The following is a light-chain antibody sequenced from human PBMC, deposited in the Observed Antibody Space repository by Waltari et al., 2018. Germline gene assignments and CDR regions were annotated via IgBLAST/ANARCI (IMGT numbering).Light chain of an antibody. Sequence: EIVLTQSPGTLSLSPGERATLSCRASQSVSRTLAWYPQKPGQAPRLLIYGASIRATGIPDRFSGSGSGTGFSLTISRLEPEDFAVYYCQHYVRLPATFGQGTKVEIK. CDR3: QHYVRLPAT. V-gene: IGKV3-20*01. CDR2: GAS. J-gene: IGKJ1*01. CDR1: QSVSRT.